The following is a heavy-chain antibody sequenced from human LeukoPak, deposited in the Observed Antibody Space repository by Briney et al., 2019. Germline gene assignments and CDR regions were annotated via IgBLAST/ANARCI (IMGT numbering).Heavy chain of an antibody. CDR2: ISGSGGST. CDR1: GFTFSSYA. V-gene: IGHV3-23*01. J-gene: IGHJ4*02. Sequence: PGGSLRLSCAASGFTFSSYAMSWVRQAPGKGLEWVSAISGSGGSTYYADSVKGRFTIFRDNSKNTLYLQMNSLRAEDTAVYYCAKVRAEYYYDSSGHLGGFDYWGQGTLVTVSS. CDR3: AKVRAEYYYDSSGHLGGFDY. D-gene: IGHD3-22*01.